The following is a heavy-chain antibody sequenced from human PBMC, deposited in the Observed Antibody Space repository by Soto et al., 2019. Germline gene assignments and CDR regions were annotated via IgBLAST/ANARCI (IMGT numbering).Heavy chain of an antibody. J-gene: IGHJ4*02. CDR1: GGTFSSYA. CDR2: IIPIFGTA. CDR3: ARGDSSGYYSAHFDY. V-gene: IGHV1-69*13. D-gene: IGHD3-22*01. Sequence: SVKVSCKASGGTFSSYAISWVRQAPGQGLEWMGGIIPIFGTANYAQKFQGRVTITADESTSTAYMELSSLRSEDTAVYYCARGDSSGYYSAHFDYWGQGTLVTVSS.